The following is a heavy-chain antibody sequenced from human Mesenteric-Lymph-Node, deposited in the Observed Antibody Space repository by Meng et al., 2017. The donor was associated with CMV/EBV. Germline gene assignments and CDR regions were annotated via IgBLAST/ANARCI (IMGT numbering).Heavy chain of an antibody. V-gene: IGHV3-9*01. J-gene: IGHJ4*02. CDR3: GDFEAG. D-gene: IGHD3-3*01. CDR1: GFTFDDYA. CDR2: ISWNGGSI. Sequence: SLKISCAASGFTFDDYAMHWVRQVPGKGLEWVSGISWNGGSIEYADSVMGRFTVSRDNANNSLYLQMSSLGAEDAAVYYCGDFEAGWGQGTLVTVSS.